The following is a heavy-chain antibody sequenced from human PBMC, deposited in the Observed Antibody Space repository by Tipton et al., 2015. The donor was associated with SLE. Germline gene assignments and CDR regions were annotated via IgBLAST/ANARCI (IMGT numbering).Heavy chain of an antibody. CDR2: VYYSGST. V-gene: IGHV4-59*11. D-gene: IGHD6-6*01. Sequence: LRLSCTVSGGSIRSHYWSWIRQPPGKGLEWIGYVYYSGSTNYNPSLKSRVTISVDTSKNQFSLKLSSVTAADTAVYYCARGSGSSSAHYYYYYMDVWGKGTTVTVSS. J-gene: IGHJ6*03. CDR1: GGSIRSHY. CDR3: ARGSGSSSAHYYYYYMDV.